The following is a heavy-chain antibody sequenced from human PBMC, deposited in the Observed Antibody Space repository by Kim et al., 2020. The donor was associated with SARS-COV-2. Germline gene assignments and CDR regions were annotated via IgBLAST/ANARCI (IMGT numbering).Heavy chain of an antibody. CDR1: GYFFTNYW. J-gene: IGHJ3*02. CDR2: IYPGDSDT. CDR3: VRQAPTMMVVVTHAFDI. V-gene: IGHV5-51*01. Sequence: GESLKISCXXSGYFFTNYWIGWVRQMPGKGLEWMGIIYPGDSDTRYSPSFQGQVTIPADESIRTAYLQWSSLKASDTAMYYCVRQAPTMMVVVTHAFDIWGQGTLFTVSS. D-gene: IGHD3-22*01.